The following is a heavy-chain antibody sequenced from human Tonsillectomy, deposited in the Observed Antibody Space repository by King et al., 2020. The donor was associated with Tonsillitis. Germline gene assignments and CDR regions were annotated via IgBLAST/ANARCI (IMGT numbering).Heavy chain of an antibody. CDR2: IRSKANSYAT. CDR1: GFTFSGSA. CDR3: TKSGNCGGDCYYDY. V-gene: IGHV3-73*02. Sequence: VQLVESGGGLVQPGGSLKLSCAASGFTFSGSAMHWVRQASGQGLEWVGRIRSKANSYATAYAASVKGRFTISRDDSKNTAYLQMNSLKTDGTAVYYCTKSGNCGGDCYYDYWGQGTLVTVSS. J-gene: IGHJ4*02. D-gene: IGHD2-21*02.